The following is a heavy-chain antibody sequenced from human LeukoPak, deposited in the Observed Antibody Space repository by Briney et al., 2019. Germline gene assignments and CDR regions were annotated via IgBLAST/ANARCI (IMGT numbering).Heavy chain of an antibody. J-gene: IGHJ4*02. CDR3: ATRPPPLGNCSSTSCSPLDY. V-gene: IGHV3-21*01. D-gene: IGHD2-2*01. CDR1: GFTFSIFS. CDR2: ISSSSSYI. Sequence: GGSLRLSCAASGFTFSIFSMNWVRQAPGEGLEWVSSISSSSSYIYYADSVKGRFTISRDNAKNSLYLQMNRLRAEDTAVYYCATRPPPLGNCSSTSCSPLDYWGQGTLVTVSS.